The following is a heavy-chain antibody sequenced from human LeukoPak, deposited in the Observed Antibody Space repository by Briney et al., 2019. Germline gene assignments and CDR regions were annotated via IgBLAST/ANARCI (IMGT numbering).Heavy chain of an antibody. V-gene: IGHV5-51*01. CDR3: AILGNGYNAGFDY. Sequence: GESLKISCKGSGYGSGYSFTSHWIAWVRQMPGKGLEWMGIIYPRDSNTIYSPSFQGQVTISADKSISTTFLQWSSLKASDTAMYFCAILGNGYNAGFDYWGQGTLVTVSS. CDR1: GYSFTSHW. J-gene: IGHJ4*02. CDR2: IYPRDSNT. D-gene: IGHD5-24*01.